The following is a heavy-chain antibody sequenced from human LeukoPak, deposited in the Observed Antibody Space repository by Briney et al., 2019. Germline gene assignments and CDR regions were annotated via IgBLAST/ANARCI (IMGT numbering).Heavy chain of an antibody. CDR3: ARDSAYCYDSSGSPWYYYGMDV. Sequence: ASVKVSCKASGYTFTSYAMNWVRQAPGQGLEWMGWINTNTGNPTDAQGFTGRFVFSLDTSVSTAYLQISSLKAEDTAVYYCARDSAYCYDSSGSPWYYYGMDVWGQGTTVTVSS. J-gene: IGHJ6*02. V-gene: IGHV7-4-1*02. D-gene: IGHD3-22*01. CDR2: INTNTGNP. CDR1: GYTFTSYA.